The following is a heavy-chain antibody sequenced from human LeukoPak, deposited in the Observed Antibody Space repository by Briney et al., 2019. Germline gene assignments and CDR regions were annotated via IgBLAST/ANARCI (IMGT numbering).Heavy chain of an antibody. Sequence: SETLSLTCTVSGGSISSSSYYWGWIRQPPGKGLEWIGSIYYSGSTYYNPSLKSRVTISVDTSKNQFSLKLSSVTAADTAVYYCARHDKAGSSPAAVDYWGQGTLVTVSS. V-gene: IGHV4-39*01. CDR3: ARHDKAGSSPAAVDY. J-gene: IGHJ4*02. CDR1: GGSISSSSYY. D-gene: IGHD2-2*01. CDR2: IYYSGST.